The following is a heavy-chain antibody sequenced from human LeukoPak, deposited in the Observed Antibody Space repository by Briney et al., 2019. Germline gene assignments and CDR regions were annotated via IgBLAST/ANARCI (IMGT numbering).Heavy chain of an antibody. CDR1: GFTFSSYE. CDR3: ARDGAEYSSSGWPPYYYYYYYMDV. J-gene: IGHJ6*03. CDR2: TSSSGSTI. D-gene: IGHD6-6*01. V-gene: IGHV3-48*03. Sequence: GGSLRLSCAASGFTFSSYEMNWVRQAPGKGLEWVSYTSSSGSTIYYADSVKGRFTISRDNAKNSLYLQMNSLRAEDTAVYYCARDGAEYSSSGWPPYYYYYYYMDVWGKGTTVTVSS.